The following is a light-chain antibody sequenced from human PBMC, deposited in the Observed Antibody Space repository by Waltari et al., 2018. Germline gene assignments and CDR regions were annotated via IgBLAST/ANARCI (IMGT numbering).Light chain of an antibody. CDR3: CSYAGSFTVI. V-gene: IGLV2-23*02. CDR1: SSDVGSYNL. CDR2: GVS. Sequence: QSTLTQPASVSGSPGQSITISCTGTSSDVGSYNLVSWFQQHPGKAPKLMIYGVSKRPSGVSTRFSGSKSGNTASLTISGLQAEDGADYHCCSYAGSFTVIFGGGTKLTVL. J-gene: IGLJ2*01.